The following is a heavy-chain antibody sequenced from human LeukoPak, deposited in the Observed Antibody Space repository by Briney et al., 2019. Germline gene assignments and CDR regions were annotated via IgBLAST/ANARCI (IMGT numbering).Heavy chain of an antibody. J-gene: IGHJ6*02. Sequence: LAGGSLRLSCAASGFTFSSYGMNWVRQAPGKGLEWVANIKQDGSEKYYVDSVKGRFTISRDNAKNSLYLQMNSLRAEDTAVYYCARSPPYYGDYVSGYYYYGMDVWGQGTTVTVSS. V-gene: IGHV3-7*01. CDR3: ARSPPYYGDYVSGYYYYGMDV. CDR2: IKQDGSEK. D-gene: IGHD4-17*01. CDR1: GFTFSSYG.